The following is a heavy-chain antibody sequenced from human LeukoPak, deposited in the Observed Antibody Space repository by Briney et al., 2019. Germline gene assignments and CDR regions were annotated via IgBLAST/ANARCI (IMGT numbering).Heavy chain of an antibody. CDR3: ARWYYYDSSGSPGDY. CDR1: GFTFSSYA. CDR2: ISDSGGST. J-gene: IGHJ4*02. V-gene: IGHV3-23*01. D-gene: IGHD3-22*01. Sequence: GGSLRLSCAASGFTFSSYAMSWVRQAPGKGLEWVSAISDSGGSTYYADSVKGRFTISRDNAKNSLYLQMNSLRAEDTAVYYCARWYYYDSSGSPGDYWGQGTLVTVSS.